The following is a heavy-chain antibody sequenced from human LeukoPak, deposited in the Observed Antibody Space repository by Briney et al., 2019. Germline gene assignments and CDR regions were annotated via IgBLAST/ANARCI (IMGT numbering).Heavy chain of an antibody. J-gene: IGHJ4*02. D-gene: IGHD3-10*01. CDR3: ARGGIYYYGSGRRYYFDY. CDR2: INHSGST. V-gene: IGHV4-39*07. CDR1: GGSISSSSYY. Sequence: SETLSLTCTVSGGSISSSSYYWGRIRQPPGKGLEWIGEINHSGSTNYNPSLKSRVTISVDTSKNQFSLKLSSVTAADTAVYYCARGGIYYYGSGRRYYFDYWGQGTLVTVSS.